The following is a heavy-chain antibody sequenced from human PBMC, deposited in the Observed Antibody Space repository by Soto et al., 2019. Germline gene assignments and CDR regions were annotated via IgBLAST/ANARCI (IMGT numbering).Heavy chain of an antibody. CDR3: ARGIEGWYQGRYYYGMDV. CDR1: AGSVSSGSYY. Sequence: QVPLQESGPGLVKPSETLSLTCTDSAGSVSSGSYYWGLIRQPPGKGLEWIGYIYYSVSTNYNPSLKSRVTISVDTSKNQFSLKLSSVTAADTAVYYCARGIEGWYQGRYYYGMDVWGQGNTVTVSS. D-gene: IGHD6-19*01. V-gene: IGHV4-61*01. CDR2: IYYSVST. J-gene: IGHJ6*02.